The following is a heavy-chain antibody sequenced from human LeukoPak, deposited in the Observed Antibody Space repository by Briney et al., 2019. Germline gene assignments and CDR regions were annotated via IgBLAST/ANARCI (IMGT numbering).Heavy chain of an antibody. CDR3: ARSPHYYGSGSYFDY. CDR1: GGSMNSYY. Sequence: SETLSLTCTVSGGSMNSYYWSWIRQPPGKGLEWIGYISYIGSTNYNPSLKSRLTISVDTSKNQFSLRLTSVTAADTAVYYCARSPHYYGSGSYFDYWGQGTLVTVSS. J-gene: IGHJ4*02. CDR2: ISYIGST. V-gene: IGHV4-59*08. D-gene: IGHD3-10*01.